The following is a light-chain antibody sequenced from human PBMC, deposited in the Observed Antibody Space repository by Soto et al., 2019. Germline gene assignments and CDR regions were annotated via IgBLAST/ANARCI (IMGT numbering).Light chain of an antibody. J-gene: IGKJ1*01. CDR3: MQALQTRT. CDR2: LGS. CDR1: QSLLLSNGYNY. V-gene: IGKV2-28*01. Sequence: DIVMTQSPLSLPVTPGEPASISCRSSQSLLLSNGYNYLDWYLQKPGQSPQLLIYLGSNRASGVPDRFSGSGSGTDFTPKISRVEAEDVGVYYCMQALQTRTFGQGTKVDIK.